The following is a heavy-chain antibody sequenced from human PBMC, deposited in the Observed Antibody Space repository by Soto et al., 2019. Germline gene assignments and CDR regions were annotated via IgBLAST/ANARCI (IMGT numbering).Heavy chain of an antibody. CDR3: ARSVILTGGSYKGLIRLHYFDT. J-gene: IGHJ4*02. V-gene: IGHV3-30-3*01. CDR1: GFTFGAYV. Sequence: GGSLRLSCAASGFTFGAYVMHWVRQAPGKGLEWVAHISYDGNNKYYADSVKGRFTISRDNFKNTLYLQMSSLRTDDTAVYYCARSVILTGGSYKGLIRLHYFDTWGPGTLVTVSS. CDR2: ISYDGNNK. D-gene: IGHD3-9*01.